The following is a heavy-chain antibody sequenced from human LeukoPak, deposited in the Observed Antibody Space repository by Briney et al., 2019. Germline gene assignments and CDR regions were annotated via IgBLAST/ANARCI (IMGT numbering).Heavy chain of an antibody. V-gene: IGHV4-38-2*02. CDR2: IYHSGNT. CDR3: ARASSRGFWFDP. D-gene: IGHD6-13*01. CDR1: GYSISSGYH. Sequence: SETLSLTCTVSGYSISSGYHWGWIRQPPGKGLEWIGSIYHSGNTYYNPSLKSRVTISVDTSKNQFSLKLSSVTAADTAVYYCARASSRGFWFDPWGQGTLVTVSS. J-gene: IGHJ5*02.